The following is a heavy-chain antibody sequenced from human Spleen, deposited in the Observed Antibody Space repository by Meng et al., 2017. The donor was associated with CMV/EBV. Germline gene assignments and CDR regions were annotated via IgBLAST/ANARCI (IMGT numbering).Heavy chain of an antibody. CDR1: GGTFSTDA. J-gene: IGHJ4*02. CDR3: ATDGPGGGSYCLY. V-gene: IGHV1-69*11. D-gene: IGHD3-10*01. Sequence: KASGGTFSTDAINRVRRAPGQGLEWMGTIIPMGETAIYTQKFRGRVTITADESTTTAHMEISGLTSEDTAVYYCATDGPGGGSYCLYWGQGTLVTVSS. CDR2: IIPMGETA.